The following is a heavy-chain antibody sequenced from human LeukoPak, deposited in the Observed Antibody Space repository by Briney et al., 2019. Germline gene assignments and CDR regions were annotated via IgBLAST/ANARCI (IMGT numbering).Heavy chain of an antibody. CDR3: ARHASPRGLMVYFDY. V-gene: IGHV4-59*08. D-gene: IGHD3-10*01. J-gene: IGHJ4*02. CDR2: IYYSGST. CDR1: GGSISSYY. Sequence: SETLSLTCTVSGGSISSYYWSWIRQPPGKGLEWIGYIYYSGSTNYNPSLKSRVTISVDTSKNQFSLKLSSVTAADTAVYYCARHASPRGLMVYFDYWGQGTLVTVSS.